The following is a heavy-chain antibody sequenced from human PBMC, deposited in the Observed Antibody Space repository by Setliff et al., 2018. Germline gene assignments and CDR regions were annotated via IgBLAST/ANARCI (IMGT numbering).Heavy chain of an antibody. V-gene: IGHV4-34*01. CDR1: GESFDNHY. J-gene: IGHJ4*02. Sequence: SETMSLTCAVYGESFDNHYWTWIRQPPGERLEWIGKINHRGFTDYKPSLKSRLTMSVDTSRNQFSLNLGSVTAADTGVYYCARGRIAERPEAIDYWGQGTPVTVSS. CDR2: INHRGFT. CDR3: ARGRIAERPEAIDY. D-gene: IGHD6-6*01.